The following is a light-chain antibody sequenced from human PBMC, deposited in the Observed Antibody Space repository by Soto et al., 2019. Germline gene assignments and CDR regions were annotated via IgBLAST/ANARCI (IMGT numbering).Light chain of an antibody. Sequence: QSVLTQPASVSGSPGQSITISCTGTGSDVGSHNLVSWYQQYPGKAPKLIIFEASKRPSGVSNRFSGSKSGSTASLTISGLQDEDEADYYCCSNAAGSTYVFGTGTKLTVL. CDR1: GSDVGSHNL. V-gene: IGLV2-23*01. CDR2: EAS. CDR3: CSNAAGSTYV. J-gene: IGLJ1*01.